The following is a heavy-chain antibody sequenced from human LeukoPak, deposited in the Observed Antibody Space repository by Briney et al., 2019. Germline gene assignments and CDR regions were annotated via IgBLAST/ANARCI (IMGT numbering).Heavy chain of an antibody. J-gene: IGHJ3*02. CDR1: GGSINISY. D-gene: IGHD2-21*01. Sequence: SETLSLTCTVSGGSINISYWSWIRQPPGKGLEWIGYIYHRGSTNYNPSLKSRITVSVDTSKNQFSLKVTSVTAADTAVYYCARSGLFSGYDAFDIWGQGTTVTVSS. CDR3: ARSGLFSGYDAFDI. V-gene: IGHV4-4*09. CDR2: IYHRGST.